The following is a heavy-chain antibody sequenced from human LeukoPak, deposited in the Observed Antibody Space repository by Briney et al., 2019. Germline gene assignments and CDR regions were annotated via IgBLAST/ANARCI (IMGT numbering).Heavy chain of an antibody. CDR1: GFTFSSYA. D-gene: IGHD4-17*01. V-gene: IGHV3-23*01. CDR3: ARDPNGDYIGAFDM. Sequence: GGSLRLSCEASGFTFSSYAMSWVRQAPGKGLEWVSGISTNGGSTSYADSVKGRFTISRDNSKNTLYLQMNGLRAEDTAVYYCARDPNGDYIGAFDMWGRGTLVTVSS. CDR2: ISTNGGST. J-gene: IGHJ3*02.